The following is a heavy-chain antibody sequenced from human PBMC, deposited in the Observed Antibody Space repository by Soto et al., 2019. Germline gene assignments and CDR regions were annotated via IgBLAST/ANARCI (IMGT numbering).Heavy chain of an antibody. CDR3: AKGGRQWLVTSDFNY. CDR1: GFTFSDYA. D-gene: IGHD6-19*01. V-gene: IGHV3-30*18. J-gene: IGHJ4*02. Sequence: VQLVESGGGVVQPGRSLRLSCAASGFTFSDYAMHWVRQAPGKGLEWVAVVSHDGRNTHYADSVKGRFTISRDSSQNTVSLEMTSLRAEDTALYYCAKGGRQWLVTSDFNYWGQGALVTVSS. CDR2: VSHDGRNT.